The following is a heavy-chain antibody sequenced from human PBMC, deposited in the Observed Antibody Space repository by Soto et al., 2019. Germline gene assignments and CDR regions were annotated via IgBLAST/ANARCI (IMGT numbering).Heavy chain of an antibody. CDR3: ARGPYYSDSYFEH. V-gene: IGHV3-30*03. CDR2: ISYDGNNK. Sequence: PGGSLRLSCAASEFTFSNYAMHWVRQAPGKGLQWLAVISYDGNNKYYADSVEGRFTISRDNSKNTVYLQMNSLRLEDTAVYYCARGPYYSDSYFEHWGQGTLVTVSS. J-gene: IGHJ4*02. D-gene: IGHD4-17*01. CDR1: EFTFSNYA.